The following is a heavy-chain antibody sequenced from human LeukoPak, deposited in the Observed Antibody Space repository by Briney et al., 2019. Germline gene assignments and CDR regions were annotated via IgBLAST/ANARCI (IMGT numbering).Heavy chain of an antibody. CDR2: IYYSGFT. D-gene: IGHD3-22*01. CDR1: GGSISSYY. CDR3: ARARSTYYYDSSGYVHDY. Sequence: SETLSLTCTVSGGSISSYYWNWIRQPPGKGLEWIGYIYYSGFTNYNPSLKSRVTISVDTSKNQFSLKLSSVTAADTAVYYCARARSTYYYDSSGYVHDYWGQGTLVTVSS. J-gene: IGHJ4*02. V-gene: IGHV4-59*01.